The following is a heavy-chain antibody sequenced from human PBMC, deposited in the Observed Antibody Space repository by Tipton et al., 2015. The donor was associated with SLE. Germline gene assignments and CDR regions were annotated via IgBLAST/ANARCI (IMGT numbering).Heavy chain of an antibody. V-gene: IGHV4-39*07. J-gene: IGHJ3*02. Sequence: LRLSCTVSGGSLSSSSYYWGWIRQPPGKGLEWIGSIYYSGSTYYNPSLKSRVTISVDTSKNQFSLKLSSVTAADTAVYYCASRPKALRFRASGAFDIWGQGTMVTISS. CDR3: ASRPKALRFRASGAFDI. CDR2: IYYSGST. D-gene: IGHD3-10*01. CDR1: GGSLSSSSYY.